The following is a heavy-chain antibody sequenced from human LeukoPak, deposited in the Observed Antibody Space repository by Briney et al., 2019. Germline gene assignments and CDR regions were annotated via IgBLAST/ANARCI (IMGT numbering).Heavy chain of an antibody. J-gene: IGHJ3*02. D-gene: IGHD6-13*01. CDR3: ARANRLIAAAGIDAFDI. CDR1: GGSISSYY. V-gene: IGHV4-59*01. Sequence: SETLSLTCTVSGGSISSYYWSWIRQPPGKGLEWIGYIYYSGSTNYNPSLKSRVTISVDTSKNQFSLKLSSVTAADTAVYYCARANRLIAAAGIDAFDIWGQGTMVTVSS. CDR2: IYYSGST.